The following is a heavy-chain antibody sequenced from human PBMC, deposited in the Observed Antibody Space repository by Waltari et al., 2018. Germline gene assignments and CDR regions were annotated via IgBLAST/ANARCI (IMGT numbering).Heavy chain of an antibody. CDR1: GGSFSRYY. CDR2: INHSGST. J-gene: IGHJ6*02. D-gene: IGHD3-22*01. V-gene: IGHV4-34*01. CDR3: ARALIVGYYYYGMDV. Sequence: QVQLQQWGAGLLKPSETLSLTCAVYGGSFSRYYWIWIRQPPGKGLEWIGEINHSGSTNYNPSLKSRVTISVDTSKNQFSLKLSSVTAADTAVYYCARALIVGYYYYGMDVWGQGTTVTVSS.